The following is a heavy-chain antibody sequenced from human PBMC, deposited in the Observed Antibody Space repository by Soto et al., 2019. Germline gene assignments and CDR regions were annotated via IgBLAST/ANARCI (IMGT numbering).Heavy chain of an antibody. Sequence: EVQLLESGGGLVQPGGSLRLSCAASGFTFSSYAMSWVRQAPGKGLEWVSAISGSGGSTYYADSVKGRFTITRDNSKNTLYLQMNSLRAEDTAVYDCAKPYSSSSQWFDPSGQGTLVTVSS. CDR3: AKPYSSSSQWFDP. V-gene: IGHV3-23*01. CDR2: ISGSGGST. J-gene: IGHJ5*02. CDR1: GFTFSSYA. D-gene: IGHD6-6*01.